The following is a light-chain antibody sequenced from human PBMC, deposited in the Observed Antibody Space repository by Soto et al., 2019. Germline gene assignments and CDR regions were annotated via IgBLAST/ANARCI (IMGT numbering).Light chain of an antibody. V-gene: IGKV1-27*01. CDR1: QGISNY. J-gene: IGKJ5*01. CDR2: AAS. Sequence: DIQMTQSPSSLSASVGDRVTITCRTSQGISNYLAWYQQKPGKVPKLLIYAASTLQSGVPSRFSGSGSGTDFTLTISSLQPEDVATYYCQKYNIAPFITFGQGTRLEI. CDR3: QKYNIAPFIT.